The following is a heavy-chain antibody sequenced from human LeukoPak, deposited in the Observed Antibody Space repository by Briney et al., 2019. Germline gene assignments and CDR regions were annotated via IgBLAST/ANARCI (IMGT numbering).Heavy chain of an antibody. CDR2: IYPSGDT. CDR3: TRKSLTTHAFDI. Sequence: SETLSLTCTVYGGSISNYYWTWIRQPPGKGLEWIAYIYPSGDTNYNPSLKSRATISIDTSEKHFSLKLTSVTATDTAVYYCTRKSLTTHAFDIWGQGTVVTVSS. J-gene: IGHJ3*02. CDR1: GGSISNYY. V-gene: IGHV4-59*01. D-gene: IGHD4-11*01.